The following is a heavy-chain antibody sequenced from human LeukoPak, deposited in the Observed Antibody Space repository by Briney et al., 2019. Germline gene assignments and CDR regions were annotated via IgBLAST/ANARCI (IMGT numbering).Heavy chain of an antibody. D-gene: IGHD5-18*01. CDR1: GGSISSYY. CDR2: INHSGST. V-gene: IGHV4-34*01. Sequence: SETLSLTCTVSGGSISSYYWSWIRQPPGKGLEWIGEINHSGSTNYNPSLKSRVTISVDTSKNQFSLKLSSVTAADTAVYYCSRDIQLWSQNHYGMDVWGQGTTVTVSS. J-gene: IGHJ6*02. CDR3: SRDIQLWSQNHYGMDV.